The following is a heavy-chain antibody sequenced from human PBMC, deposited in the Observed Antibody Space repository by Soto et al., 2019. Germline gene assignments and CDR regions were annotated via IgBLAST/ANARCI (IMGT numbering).Heavy chain of an antibody. CDR1: GFTFSNAW. CDR2: IKSKTDGGTT. CDR3: TTDAMVAAAWFDP. D-gene: IGHD6-13*01. Sequence: GGSLRLSCAASGFTFSNAWMSWVRQAPGKGLEWVGRIKSKTDGGTTDYAAPVKGRFTISRDDSKNTLYLQMNSLKTEDTAVYYCTTDAMVAAAWFDPWGQGTLVTVSS. V-gene: IGHV3-15*01. J-gene: IGHJ5*02.